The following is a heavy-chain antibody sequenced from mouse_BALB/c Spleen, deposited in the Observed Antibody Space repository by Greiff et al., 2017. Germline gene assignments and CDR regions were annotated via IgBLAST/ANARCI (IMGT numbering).Heavy chain of an antibody. D-gene: IGHD2-4*01. CDR2: IYPGNSDT. Sequence: VQLQQSGTVLARPGASVKMSCKASGYSFTSYWMHWVKRRPGQGLEWIGAIYPGNSDTSYNQKFKGKAKLTAVTSASTAYMELSSLTNEDSAVYYCTQSTMISAWFAYWGQGTLVTVSA. CDR3: TQSTMISAWFAY. V-gene: IGHV1-5*01. J-gene: IGHJ3*01. CDR1: GYSFTSYW.